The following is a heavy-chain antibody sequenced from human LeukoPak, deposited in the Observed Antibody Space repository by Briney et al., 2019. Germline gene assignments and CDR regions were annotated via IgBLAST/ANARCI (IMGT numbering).Heavy chain of an antibody. Sequence: GGSLRLSCGASGFTFSSYNMNWVRQAPGKGLEWVSYISVTTATYYADSVRGRFTISRDDAKSSLYLHMNSLRAEDTAVYLCVRDHNWAFDYWGQGTLVTVSS. CDR2: ISVTTAT. J-gene: IGHJ4*02. CDR3: VRDHNWAFDY. CDR1: GFTFSSYN. D-gene: IGHD1-1*01. V-gene: IGHV3-48*01.